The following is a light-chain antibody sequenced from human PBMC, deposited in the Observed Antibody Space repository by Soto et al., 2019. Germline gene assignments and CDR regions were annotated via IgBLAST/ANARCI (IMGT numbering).Light chain of an antibody. CDR1: SGSVSTSYY. J-gene: IGLJ3*02. Sequence: QAVVTQEPSFSVSPGRTVTLTCGLSSGSVSTSYYPSWYQQTPGQAPRTLISNTNTRSSGVPDRFSGSILGNNAALTITGAQADDESDYYCVLFMGSGISVFGGGTKLTVL. V-gene: IGLV8-61*01. CDR2: NTN. CDR3: VLFMGSGISV.